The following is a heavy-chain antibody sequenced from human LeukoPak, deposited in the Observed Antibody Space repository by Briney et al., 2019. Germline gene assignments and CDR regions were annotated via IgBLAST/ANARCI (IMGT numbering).Heavy chain of an antibody. Sequence: PGGSLRLSCAASGFTFSSNGMSWVRQAPGKGLEWVSAISFRGDIAYYADSVKGRFTISRDISRNTLYLQMNSLRAEDTAVYYCARLGGSGSYSVYYYYYMDVWGKGTTVTVSS. V-gene: IGHV3-23*01. CDR1: GFTFSSNG. CDR3: ARLGGSGSYSVYYYYYMDV. D-gene: IGHD3-10*01. J-gene: IGHJ6*03. CDR2: ISFRGDIA.